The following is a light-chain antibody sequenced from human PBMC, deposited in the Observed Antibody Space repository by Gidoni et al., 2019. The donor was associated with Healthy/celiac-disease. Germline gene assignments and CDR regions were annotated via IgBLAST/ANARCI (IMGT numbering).Light chain of an antibody. CDR3: QQYYSYPFDLT. V-gene: IGKV1-8*01. CDR2: AAS. Sequence: AIRMTQSPSSFSASTGDRVTITCRASQGISSYLAWYQQKPGKAPKLMIYAASTLQSGVPSRFSGRGSGTDFTLIISCLQSEDFATYYGQQYYSYPFDLTFGGGTKVEIK. CDR1: QGISSY. J-gene: IGKJ4*01.